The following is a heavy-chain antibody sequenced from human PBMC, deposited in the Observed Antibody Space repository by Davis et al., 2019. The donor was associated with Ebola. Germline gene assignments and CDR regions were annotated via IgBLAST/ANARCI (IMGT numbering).Heavy chain of an antibody. D-gene: IGHD2-21*02. Sequence: ASVKVSCKASGYTLTSYAMNWVRQAPGQGLEWMGWINTNTGNPTYAQGFTGRFVFSLDTSVSTAYLQISSLKAEDTAVYYCARDLVVTDFYYYYNGMDVWGQGTTVTVSS. CDR1: GYTLTSYA. J-gene: IGHJ6*02. V-gene: IGHV7-4-1*02. CDR3: ARDLVVTDFYYYYNGMDV. CDR2: INTNTGNP.